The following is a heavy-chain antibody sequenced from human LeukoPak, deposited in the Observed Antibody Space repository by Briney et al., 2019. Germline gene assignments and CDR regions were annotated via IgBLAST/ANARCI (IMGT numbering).Heavy chain of an antibody. CDR2: IKQDGSEK. V-gene: IGHV3-7*01. Sequence: GGSLRLSCVVSGFTFSSYWMSWVRQAPGKGLEWVANIKQDGSEKYYVDSVKGRFTISRDNAKNSLYLQMNSLRAEDTAVYYCARSIAAAPDYWGQGTLVTVSS. CDR1: GFTFSSYW. CDR3: ARSIAAAPDY. J-gene: IGHJ4*02. D-gene: IGHD6-13*01.